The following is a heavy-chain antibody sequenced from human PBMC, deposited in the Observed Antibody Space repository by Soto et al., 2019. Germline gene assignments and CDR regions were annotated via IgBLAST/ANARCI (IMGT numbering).Heavy chain of an antibody. CDR2: ISSGSSDT. D-gene: IGHD2-8*01. J-gene: IGHJ5*02. CDR3: AKKAGLVSLYPPEFDP. CDR1: GFTFSRVS. V-gene: IGHV3-21*04. Sequence: GESLKISCEASGFTFSRVSMNWVRQVPGKGLEWVASISSGSSDTWYADSVKGRFIISRDNAQNSLFLQMNSLRGEDTAVYYCAKKAGLVSLYPPEFDPRGQGTLVTVSS.